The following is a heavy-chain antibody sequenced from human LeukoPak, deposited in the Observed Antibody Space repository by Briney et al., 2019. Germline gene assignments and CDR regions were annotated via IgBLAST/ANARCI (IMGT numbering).Heavy chain of an antibody. Sequence: GGSLRLSCAASGFTFSSYAMHWVRQAPGKGLEWVAVISYDGSNKYYADSVKGRFTISRDNSKNTLYLQMNSLRAEDTAVYYCARDFLPSGCSFDYWGQGTLVTVSS. J-gene: IGHJ4*02. D-gene: IGHD5-12*01. CDR2: ISYDGSNK. V-gene: IGHV3-30-3*01. CDR3: ARDFLPSGCSFDY. CDR1: GFTFSSYA.